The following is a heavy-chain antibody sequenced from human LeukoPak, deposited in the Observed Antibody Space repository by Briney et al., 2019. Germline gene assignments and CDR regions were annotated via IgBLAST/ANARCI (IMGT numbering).Heavy chain of an antibody. V-gene: IGHV5-51*01. J-gene: IGHJ5*02. D-gene: IGHD5-18*01. Sequence: GESLKISCKGSGYSFTSYWIAWVRQMPGKGLEWMGIIYPGDSDTRYSPSFQGQVTISADKSISTAYLQLSSLKASDTAMYYCAKSPSGFTYGRNWFDPWGQGTLVTVSS. CDR3: AKSPSGFTYGRNWFDP. CDR1: GYSFTSYW. CDR2: IYPGDSDT.